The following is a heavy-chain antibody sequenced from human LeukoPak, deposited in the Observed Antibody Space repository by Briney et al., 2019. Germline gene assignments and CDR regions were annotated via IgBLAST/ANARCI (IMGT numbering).Heavy chain of an antibody. V-gene: IGHV1-69*01. CDR1: GGTFSSYA. D-gene: IGHD4-11*01. J-gene: IGHJ3*02. CDR3: ARWLFSGDYSNLGAFDI. CDR2: IIPIFGTA. Sequence: EASVKVSCKASGGTFSSYAISWVRQAPGQGLEWMGGIIPIFGTANYAQKFQGRVTITADESTSTAYMELSSLRSEDTAVYYCARWLFSGDYSNLGAFDIWGQGTMVTVSS.